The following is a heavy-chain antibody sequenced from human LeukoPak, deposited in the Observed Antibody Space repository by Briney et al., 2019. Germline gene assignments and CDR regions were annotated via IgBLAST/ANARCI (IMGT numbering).Heavy chain of an antibody. Sequence: SETLSLTCTVSDDSITTYYWSWIRQPPRKGLEWIGYIYHSGSRSYNPSLKSRVTISVDTSKSQLSLRLTSVSAADTAVYYCARAKIAVAGFFDFWGQGSLVTVSS. V-gene: IGHV4-59*01. D-gene: IGHD6-19*01. CDR3: ARAKIAVAGFFDF. CDR1: DDSITTYY. J-gene: IGHJ4*02. CDR2: IYHSGSR.